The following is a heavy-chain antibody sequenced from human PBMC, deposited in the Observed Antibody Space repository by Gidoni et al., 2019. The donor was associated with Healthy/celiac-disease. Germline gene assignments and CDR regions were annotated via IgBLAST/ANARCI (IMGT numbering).Heavy chain of an antibody. Sequence: EVQLVESGGGLVQPGGSLRLSCAASGCTFSSYWMHWVRQAPGKGLVWVSRINSDGSSTSYADSVKGRFTISRDNAKNTLYLQMNSLRAEDTAVYYCARAGGIRYYYYYGMDVWGQGTTVTVSS. CDR2: INSDGSST. D-gene: IGHD2-8*02. CDR1: GCTFSSYW. J-gene: IGHJ6*02. CDR3: ARAGGIRYYYYYGMDV. V-gene: IGHV3-74*01.